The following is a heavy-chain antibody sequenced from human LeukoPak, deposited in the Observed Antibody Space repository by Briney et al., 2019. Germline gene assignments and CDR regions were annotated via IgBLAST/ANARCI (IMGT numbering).Heavy chain of an antibody. CDR2: IYNTGDT. CDR1: GFSGSGNF. D-gene: IGHD6-13*01. CDR3: TKDLGQQLVVY. Sequence: AGGSLRLPCAASGFSGSGNFMSWVRQPPGKGLEWVSVIYNTGDTYYADSVKGRFTTSRDSSTGTLYLQMNSLRPEDTGVYYCTKDLGQQLVVYWGQGTLVTVAS. J-gene: IGHJ4*02. V-gene: IGHV3-53*03.